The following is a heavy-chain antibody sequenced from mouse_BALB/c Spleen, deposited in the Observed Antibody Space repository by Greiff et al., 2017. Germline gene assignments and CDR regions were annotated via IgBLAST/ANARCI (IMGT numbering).Heavy chain of an antibody. CDR2: ISTYYGDA. J-gene: IGHJ4*01. CDR3: ATGNYDAYYYAMDY. Sequence: QVQLQQSGAELVRPGVSVKISCKGSGYTFTDYAMHWVKQSHAKSLEWIGVISTYYGDASYNQKFKGKATMTVDKSSSTAYMELARLTSEDSAIYYCATGNYDAYYYAMDYWGQGTSVTVSS. V-gene: IGHV1S137*01. D-gene: IGHD2-1*01. CDR1: GYTFTDYA.